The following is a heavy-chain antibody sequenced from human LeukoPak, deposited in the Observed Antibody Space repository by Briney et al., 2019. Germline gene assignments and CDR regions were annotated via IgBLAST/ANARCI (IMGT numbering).Heavy chain of an antibody. Sequence: PGGSLRLSCAASGFTFSSYEMNWVRQAPGKGLEWVSYISSSGSTTHYADSVKGRFTISRDNAKKSLYLQMNSLRAEDTAVYYCARDNYDSSVYYFDWGQGTLVTVSS. CDR2: ISSSGSTT. J-gene: IGHJ4*02. V-gene: IGHV3-48*03. D-gene: IGHD3-22*01. CDR1: GFTFSSYE. CDR3: ARDNYDSSVYYFD.